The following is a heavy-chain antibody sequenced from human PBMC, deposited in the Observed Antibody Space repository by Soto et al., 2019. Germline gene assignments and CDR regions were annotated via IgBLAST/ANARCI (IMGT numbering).Heavy chain of an antibody. CDR2: INWNSGTI. D-gene: IGHD6-6*01. J-gene: IGHJ5*02. CDR1: GFAFDDYA. V-gene: IGHV3-9*01. CDR3: AKGPYSISSAGWFDP. Sequence: EVQLVESGGGLVQPGRSLRLSCAASGFAFDDYAMFWVRQPPGRGLEWVSSINWNSGTINYADSVEGRFTISRDNTKNSLYLQMNGLRAEDTALYYCAKGPYSISSAGWFDPRGQGTLVTVSS.